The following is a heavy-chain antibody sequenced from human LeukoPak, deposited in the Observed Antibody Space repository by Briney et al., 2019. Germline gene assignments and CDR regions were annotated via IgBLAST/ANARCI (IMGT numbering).Heavy chain of an antibody. V-gene: IGHV1-8*01. CDR3: ARGLFYDSSGYTNLNY. D-gene: IGHD3-22*01. CDR2: MNPNSGST. J-gene: IGHJ4*02. Sequence: ASVKVSCKASGYTFTSYDINWVRQATGQGLEWMGWMNPNSGSTGYAQKFQGRVTMTRNTSISTAYMELSSLRSEDTAVYYCARGLFYDSSGYTNLNYWGQGTLVTVSS. CDR1: GYTFTSYD.